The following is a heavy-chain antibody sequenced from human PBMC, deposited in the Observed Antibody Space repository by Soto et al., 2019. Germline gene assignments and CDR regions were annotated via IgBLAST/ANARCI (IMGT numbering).Heavy chain of an antibody. CDR2: ISGSGGST. J-gene: IGHJ4*02. Sequence: GGSLRLSCAASGFTFSSYAMSWVRQAPGKGLEWVSAISGSGGSTYYADSVKGRFTISRDNSKNTLYLQMNSLRAEDTAVYYFAKDGVGYYGSGSYYNAFDYWGQGTLVTVFS. CDR1: GFTFSSYA. CDR3: AKDGVGYYGSGSYYNAFDY. D-gene: IGHD3-10*01. V-gene: IGHV3-23*01.